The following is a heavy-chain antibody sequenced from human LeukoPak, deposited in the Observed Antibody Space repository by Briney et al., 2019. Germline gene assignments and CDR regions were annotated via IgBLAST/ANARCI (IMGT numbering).Heavy chain of an antibody. V-gene: IGHV1-69*13. CDR1: GGTFSSYA. CDR3: AAIMKIHGDFWSGYPNFDY. J-gene: IGHJ4*02. Sequence: VKVSCKASGGTFSSYAISWVRQAPGQGLEWMGGIIPIFGTANYAQKFQGRVTITADESTRKAYMEVSRLRSEDTAVYYCAAIMKIHGDFWSGYPNFDYWGQGTLVTVSS. D-gene: IGHD3-3*01. CDR2: IIPIFGTA.